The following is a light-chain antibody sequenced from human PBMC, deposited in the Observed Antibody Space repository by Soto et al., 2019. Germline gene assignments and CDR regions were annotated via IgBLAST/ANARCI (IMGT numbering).Light chain of an antibody. CDR3: QQYNSYLHT. CDR1: QSISSW. Sequence: DIQMTQSPSTLSASVGDRVTITCRASQSISSWLAWYQQKPGKAPKLLIYDASSLESGVPSRFSGRGSGTEFTLTISSLQPDDFATYYCQQYNSYLHTFGQGTKLEIK. V-gene: IGKV1-5*01. CDR2: DAS. J-gene: IGKJ2*01.